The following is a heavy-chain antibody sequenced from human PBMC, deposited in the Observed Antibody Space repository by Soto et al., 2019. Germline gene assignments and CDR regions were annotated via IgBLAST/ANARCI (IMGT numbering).Heavy chain of an antibody. CDR1: GYTFTSYG. J-gene: IGHJ6*02. Sequence: GASVKVSSKASGYTFTSYGISWVRQAPGQGLEWMGWISAYNGNTNYAQMLQGRVTMTTDSSTSTAYMELRSLRSDDTAVYYCARSRGGATRMDYYYYYYGMDVWVQGTTVTVSS. D-gene: IGHD1-26*01. CDR3: ARSRGGATRMDYYYYYYGMDV. CDR2: ISAYNGNT. V-gene: IGHV1-18*01.